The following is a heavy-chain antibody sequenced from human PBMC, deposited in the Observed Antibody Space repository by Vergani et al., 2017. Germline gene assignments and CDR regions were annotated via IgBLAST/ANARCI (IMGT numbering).Heavy chain of an antibody. Sequence: QVQLQESGPGLVKPSQTLSLTCTVSGGSISSGSYYWSWIRQPAGKGLEWIGRIYTSGGTNYNPSLKSRVTMSVDTSKNQFSLKLRSVTAADTAVYYCAGGGGPAYYYGSGSYYRGYNWFDPWGQGTLVTVSS. D-gene: IGHD3-10*01. J-gene: IGHJ5*02. CDR2: IYTSGGT. CDR1: GGSISSGSYY. CDR3: AGGGGPAYYYGSGSYYRGYNWFDP. V-gene: IGHV4-61*02.